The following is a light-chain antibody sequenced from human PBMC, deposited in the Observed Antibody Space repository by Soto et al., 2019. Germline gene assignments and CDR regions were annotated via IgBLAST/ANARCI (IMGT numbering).Light chain of an antibody. CDR1: QSVGSK. J-gene: IGKJ1*01. Sequence: EIVMTQSPPTLSVSPGERATLSCRASQSVGSKLAWYQQRPGQAPRLLIYDASKRATGIPPRFSGSGSTTDFTLTISSLEPEDFAVYYCHQRGNGPPWTFGQGTKVEIK. V-gene: IGKV3-11*01. CDR2: DAS. CDR3: HQRGNGPPWT.